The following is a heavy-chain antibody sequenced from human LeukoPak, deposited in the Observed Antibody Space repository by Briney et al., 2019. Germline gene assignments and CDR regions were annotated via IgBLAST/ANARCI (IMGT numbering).Heavy chain of an antibody. Sequence: GGSLRLSCAASGFTFSSYGMHWVRQAPGKGLEWVAVISYDGSNKYYADSVKGRFTISRDNSKNTLYLQMNSLRAEDTAVYYCARNGILGIAAAVDVWGKGTTVTVSS. V-gene: IGHV3-30*03. J-gene: IGHJ6*04. CDR1: GFTFSSYG. D-gene: IGHD6-13*01. CDR3: ARNGILGIAAAVDV. CDR2: ISYDGSNK.